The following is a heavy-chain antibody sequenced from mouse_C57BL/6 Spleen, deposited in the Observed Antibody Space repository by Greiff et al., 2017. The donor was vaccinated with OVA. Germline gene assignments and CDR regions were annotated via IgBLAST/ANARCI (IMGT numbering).Heavy chain of an antibody. D-gene: IGHD1-1*01. J-gene: IGHJ3*01. CDR1: GYTFTSYW. CDR2: IHPNRGST. Sequence: QVQLQQPGAELVKPGASVKLSCKASGYTFTSYWMHWVKQRPGQGLEWIGMIHPNRGSTNYHEKFKSKATLTVDKSSSTAYMQISSLTSEDSAVYYCAPFITTVPFAYWGQGTLVTVSA. CDR3: APFITTVPFAY. V-gene: IGHV1-64*01.